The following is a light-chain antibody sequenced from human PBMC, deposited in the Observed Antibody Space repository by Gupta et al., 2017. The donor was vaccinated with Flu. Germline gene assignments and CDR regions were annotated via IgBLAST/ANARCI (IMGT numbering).Light chain of an antibody. CDR2: DNS. V-gene: IGLV3-21*02. Sequence: GQTARITGGGNNIGGKSVHWYQQKPGQAPVLVVYDNSDRPSGIPERFSGSNSGNTATLTISRVEAGDEADYYCQAWDSGSDHYVFGTGTKVTVL. CDR3: QAWDSGSDHYV. CDR1: NIGGKS. J-gene: IGLJ1*01.